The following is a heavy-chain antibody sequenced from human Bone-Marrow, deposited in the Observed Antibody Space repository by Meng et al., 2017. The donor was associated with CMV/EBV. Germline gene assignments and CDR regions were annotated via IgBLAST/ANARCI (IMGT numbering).Heavy chain of an antibody. CDR2: IYSGGNT. D-gene: IGHD6-19*01. J-gene: IGHJ4*02. Sequence: SVFTVSSTSMTWVRQAPGKGLEWVSLIYSGGNTYYADSVKGRFTISRDGSRNTLYLQMNSLRDEDTAVYYCARVVYSSAGSRYFDYWGQGTLVTVSS. CDR1: VFTVSSTS. V-gene: IGHV3-53*01. CDR3: ARVVYSSAGSRYFDY.